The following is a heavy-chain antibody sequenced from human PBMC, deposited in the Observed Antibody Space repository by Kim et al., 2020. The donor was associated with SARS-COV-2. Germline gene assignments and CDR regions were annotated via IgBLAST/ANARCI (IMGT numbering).Heavy chain of an antibody. CDR2: ISWDGGSI. J-gene: IGHJ3*02. V-gene: IGHV3-9*01. CDR1: GFTFDDYA. CDR3: AKDMPFSGTFKDAFDI. D-gene: IGHD1-26*01. Sequence: GGSLRLSCAASGFTFDDYAMHWVRQAPGKVLEWVSAISWDGGSIGYADSVKGRFTISRDNTKNSLYLQMNSLRAEDTALYYCAKDMPFSGTFKDAFDIWGQGAIATVSS.